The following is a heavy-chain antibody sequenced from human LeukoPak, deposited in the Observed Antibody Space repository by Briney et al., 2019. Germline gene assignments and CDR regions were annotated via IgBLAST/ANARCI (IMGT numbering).Heavy chain of an antibody. D-gene: IGHD6-6*01. V-gene: IGHV3-23*01. CDR1: GFTFSNYA. CDR2: ISGSGGST. J-gene: IGHJ5*02. CDR3: AKEGQLGGDINWFDP. Sequence: GGSLRLSCAASGFTFSNYAVHWVRQAPGKGLEWVSAISGSGGSTYYADSVKGRFTISRDNSKNTLYLQMNSLRAEDTAVYYCAKEGQLGGDINWFDPWGQGTLVTVSS.